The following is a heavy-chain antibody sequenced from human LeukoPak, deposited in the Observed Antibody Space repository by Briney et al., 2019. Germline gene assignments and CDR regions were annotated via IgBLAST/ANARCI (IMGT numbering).Heavy chain of an antibody. CDR2: IYYSGST. D-gene: IGHD3-22*01. CDR1: GGSISSHY. J-gene: IGHJ4*02. Sequence: SETLSLTCTVSGGSISSHYWSWIRQPPGKGLEWIGYIYYSGSTNCNPSLKSRVTISVDTSKNQFPLKLSSVTAADTAFYYCARYYFDSSGYYSFDFWGQGTLVTVSS. CDR3: ARYYFDSSGYYSFDF. V-gene: IGHV4-59*11.